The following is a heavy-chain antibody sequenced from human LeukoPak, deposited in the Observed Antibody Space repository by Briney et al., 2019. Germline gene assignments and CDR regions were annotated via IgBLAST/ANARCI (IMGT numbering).Heavy chain of an antibody. Sequence: GGSLRLSCQDSGYSLTNHWISWVRQMPGKGLEWLGRIRPSDSYTNYSPSFQGDVTISADKSISTAYLQWSSLKASDTAIYYCARTLGRDGYNPYFDYWGQGTLVTVSS. J-gene: IGHJ4*02. CDR1: GYSLTNHW. V-gene: IGHV5-10-1*01. D-gene: IGHD5-24*01. CDR2: IRPSDSYT. CDR3: ARTLGRDGYNPYFDY.